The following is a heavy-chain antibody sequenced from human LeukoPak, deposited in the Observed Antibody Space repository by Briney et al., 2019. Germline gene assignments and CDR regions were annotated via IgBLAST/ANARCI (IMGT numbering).Heavy chain of an antibody. CDR1: GGSISSGDYY. CDR3: AREAAALAAPTSHFDY. J-gene: IGHJ4*02. V-gene: IGHV4-30-4*08. Sequence: SETLSLTCTVSGGSISSGDYYWSWIRQPPGKGLEWIGYIYYSGSTYYNPSLKSRVTISVDTSKNQFSLKLSSVTAADTAVYYCAREAAALAAPTSHFDYWGQGTLVTVSS. D-gene: IGHD2-15*01. CDR2: IYYSGST.